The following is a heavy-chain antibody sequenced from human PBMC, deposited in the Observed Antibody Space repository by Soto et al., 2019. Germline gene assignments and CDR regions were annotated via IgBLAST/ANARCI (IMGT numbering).Heavy chain of an antibody. V-gene: IGHV3-13*01. CDR2: IGTAGDT. D-gene: IGHD3-16*01. CDR3: ARGRRAAAGVWGNWFDP. J-gene: IGHJ5*02. Sequence: GGSLRLSCAASGFTFSSYDMHWVRQATGKGLEWVSAIGTAGDTYYPGSVKGRFTISRENAKTSLYLQMNSLRAGDTAVYYCARGRRAAAGVWGNWFDPWGQGTLVTVSS. CDR1: GFTFSSYD.